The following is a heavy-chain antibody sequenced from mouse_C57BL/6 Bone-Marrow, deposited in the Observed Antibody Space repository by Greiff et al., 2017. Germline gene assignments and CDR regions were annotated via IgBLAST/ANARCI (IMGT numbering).Heavy chain of an antibody. Sequence: VQLQQSGAELAKPGASVKLSCKASGYTFTSYWMHWVKQRPGQGLEWIGYINPSSGYTKYNQKFKDKATLTAAKPSSTAYMQLRSLTYEDSAVYYCARRFITTVVAPTEYFDVWGTGTTVTVSS. CDR3: ARRFITTVVAPTEYFDV. CDR2: INPSSGYT. CDR1: GYTFTSYW. V-gene: IGHV1-7*01. J-gene: IGHJ1*03. D-gene: IGHD1-1*01.